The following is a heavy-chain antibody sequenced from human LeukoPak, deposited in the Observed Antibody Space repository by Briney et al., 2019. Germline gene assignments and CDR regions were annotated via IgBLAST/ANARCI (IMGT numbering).Heavy chain of an antibody. Sequence: PSETLSLTCTVSGGSTSSYYWSWIRQPPGKGLEWIGYIYYSGSTNYNPSLKSRVTISVDTSKNQFSLKLSSVTAADTAVYYCARDGDDYGDSYYFDYWGQGTLVTVSS. D-gene: IGHD4-17*01. CDR2: IYYSGST. CDR3: ARDGDDYGDSYYFDY. CDR1: GGSTSSYY. V-gene: IGHV4-59*01. J-gene: IGHJ4*02.